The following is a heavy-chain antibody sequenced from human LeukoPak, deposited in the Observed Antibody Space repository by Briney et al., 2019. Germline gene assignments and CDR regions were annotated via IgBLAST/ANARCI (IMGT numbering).Heavy chain of an antibody. V-gene: IGHV3-48*02. CDR2: ISTTGTTI. J-gene: IGHJ4*02. Sequence: EGSLRLSCAASGFTFSAYHINWVRQAPGKGLEWISYISTTGTTIHYADSVKGRFAISRDNAKSSLYLQMNSLRDEDTAVYYCARVWQDYSGVDYWGQGTLVTVSS. D-gene: IGHD2-21*01. CDR1: GFTFSAYH. CDR3: ARVWQDYSGVDY.